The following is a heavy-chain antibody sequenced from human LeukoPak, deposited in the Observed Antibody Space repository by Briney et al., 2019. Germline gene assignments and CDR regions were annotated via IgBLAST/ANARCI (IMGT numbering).Heavy chain of an antibody. D-gene: IGHD1-14*01. CDR1: GFTFNSYA. CDR2: ISAGGVTT. CDR3: ARETPECD. Sequence: PGGSLRLSCAASGFTFNSYAMSWVRQFPGKGLEWVSGISAGGVTTYYADSVKGRFTISRDNAKNSLYLQMNSLRDEDTAVYYCARETPECDWGQGTLITVSS. V-gene: IGHV3-23*01. J-gene: IGHJ4*02.